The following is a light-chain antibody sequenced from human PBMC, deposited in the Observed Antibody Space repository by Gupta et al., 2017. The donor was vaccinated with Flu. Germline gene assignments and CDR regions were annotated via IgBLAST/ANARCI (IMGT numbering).Light chain of an antibody. CDR3: QTWGTAIRV. J-gene: IGLJ2*01. CDR1: SGTSSYA. CDR2: VNSDGSH. Sequence: SGTSSYAIAWHQQQPEKGPRCLMKVNSDGSHTKGDGIPDRFSGSSSGAERYLTISSLQSEDEADYYCQTWGTAIRVFGGGTKLTVL. V-gene: IGLV4-69*01.